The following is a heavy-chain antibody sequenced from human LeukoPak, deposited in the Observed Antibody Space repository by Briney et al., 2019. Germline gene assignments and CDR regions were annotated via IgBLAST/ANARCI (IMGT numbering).Heavy chain of an antibody. CDR2: INPNSGGT. J-gene: IGHJ6*02. V-gene: IGHV1-2*06. Sequence: ASVKVSCKASGYTFTGYYMHWVRQAPGQGLEWMGRINPNSGGTNYAQKFQGRVTMTRDTSISTAYMELSRLRSDDTAVYYYAREPWYDSSGYYDYYYGMDVWGQGTTVTVSS. D-gene: IGHD3-22*01. CDR3: AREPWYDSSGYYDYYYGMDV. CDR1: GYTFTGYY.